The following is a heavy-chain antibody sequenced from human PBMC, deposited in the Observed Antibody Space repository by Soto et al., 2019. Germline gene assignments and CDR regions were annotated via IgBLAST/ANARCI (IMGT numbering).Heavy chain of an antibody. D-gene: IGHD3-10*01. CDR3: ASLPSTGSGSFQS. Sequence: QLLESGPGLVKPSETLSLTCIVSGGSISSTGYYWGWIRQPPGKGLEWIGTISYSGSTYYNPSLNNRVTMSVDTSQNQFSLNLSSVTGADTAVYYCASLPSTGSGSFQSWGQGTLVTVSS. CDR1: GGSISSTGYY. J-gene: IGHJ5*02. CDR2: ISYSGST. V-gene: IGHV4-39*01.